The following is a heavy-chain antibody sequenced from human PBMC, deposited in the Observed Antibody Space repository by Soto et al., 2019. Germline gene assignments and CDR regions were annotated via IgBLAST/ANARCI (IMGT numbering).Heavy chain of an antibody. CDR3: ARVRHQGWHQLLWFFGGGMDV. CDR2: INSDGSST. V-gene: IGHV3-74*01. D-gene: IGHD2-2*01. J-gene: IGHJ6*02. Sequence: GGSLRLSCAASGFTFSSYWMHWVRQAPGKGLVWVSRINSDGSSTSYADSVKGRFTISGDNAKNTLYLQMNSLRAEDTAVYYCARVRHQGWHQLLWFFGGGMDVWGQGTTVTVPS. CDR1: GFTFSSYW.